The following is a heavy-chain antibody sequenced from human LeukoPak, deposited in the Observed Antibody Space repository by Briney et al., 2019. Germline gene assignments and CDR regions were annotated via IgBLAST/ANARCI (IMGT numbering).Heavy chain of an antibody. CDR1: GYSISSGYY. Sequence: SETLSLTCTVSGYSISSGYYWGWIRQPPGKGLEWIGSIYHSGSTYYNPSLKSRVTISVDKSKNQFSLKLSSVTAADTAVYYCARDWGSSWYQVDYWGQGTLVTVSS. J-gene: IGHJ4*02. D-gene: IGHD6-13*01. CDR2: IYHSGST. CDR3: ARDWGSSWYQVDY. V-gene: IGHV4-38-2*02.